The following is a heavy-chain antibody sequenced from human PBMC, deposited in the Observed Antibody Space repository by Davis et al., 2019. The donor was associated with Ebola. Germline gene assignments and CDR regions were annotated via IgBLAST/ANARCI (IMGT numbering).Heavy chain of an antibody. CDR3: ARDIGVAAAGTSGDY. CDR2: IIPIFGTA. D-gene: IGHD6-13*01. V-gene: IGHV1-69*13. Sequence: SVKVSCKASGGTFSSYAISWVRQAPGQGLEWMGGIIPIFGTANYAQKFQGRVTITADESTSTAYMELSSLRSEDTAVYYCARDIGVAAAGTSGDYWGPGTLVTVSS. J-gene: IGHJ4*02. CDR1: GGTFSSYA.